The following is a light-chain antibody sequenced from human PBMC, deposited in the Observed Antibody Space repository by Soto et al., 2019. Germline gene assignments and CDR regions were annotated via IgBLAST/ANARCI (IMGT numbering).Light chain of an antibody. J-gene: IGLJ2*01. CDR3: GTDHGSGSDFVWL. Sequence: QTVVTQSPSASASLGASVTLTCTLSSGYSYDRVDWYQQRPGKGPRFVMRVGTGGIEGSKGDGIPDRFSVLGSGLNWYLTIKNIREEDESDYYCGTDHGSGSDFVWLFGGGTKVTVL. CDR1: SGYSYDR. V-gene: IGLV9-49*01. CDR2: VGTGGIEG.